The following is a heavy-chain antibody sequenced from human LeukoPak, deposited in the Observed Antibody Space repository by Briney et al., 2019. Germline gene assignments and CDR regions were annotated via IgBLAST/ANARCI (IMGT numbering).Heavy chain of an antibody. V-gene: IGHV4-39*01. J-gene: IGHJ6*03. CDR3: ARLVSYDVLTENFYKYYMDV. D-gene: IGHD3-9*01. CDR1: SGSISSNNYY. CDR2: IYYTGST. Sequence: SETLSLTCTVSSGSISSNNYYWGWIRQPRGKGLEWIGSIYYTGSTFYNPSLKSRVTTSLDALKNQFTLKVTSVTATDTAVYYCARLVSYDVLTENFYKYYMDVWGKGTTVTVSS.